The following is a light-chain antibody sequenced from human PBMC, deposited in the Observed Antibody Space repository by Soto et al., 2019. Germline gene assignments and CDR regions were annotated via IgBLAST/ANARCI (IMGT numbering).Light chain of an antibody. V-gene: IGKV3-11*01. CDR2: GAS. CDR1: QSVSSY. Sequence: EIVLTQSPATLSLSPGERATLSCRASQSVSSYLAWYQQKPGQAPRLLIYGASTRATGIPARFSGSGSGTEFTLTISSLQSEDFAVYYCQQRSNWPREITFGQGTRLEIK. CDR3: QQRSNWPREIT. J-gene: IGKJ5*01.